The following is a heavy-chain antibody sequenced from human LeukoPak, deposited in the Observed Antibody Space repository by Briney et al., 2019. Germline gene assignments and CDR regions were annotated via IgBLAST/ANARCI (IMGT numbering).Heavy chain of an antibody. V-gene: IGHV1-8*01. CDR1: GYTFTSYD. Sequence: ASVKVSCKASGYTFTSYDINWVRQATGQGLEWMGWMNPNSGNTGYAQKFQGRVTMTRNTSISTAYMELSSLRSEDTAVCYCASRLPANYDILTGYRYYYYGMDVWGQGTTVTVSS. D-gene: IGHD3-9*01. CDR2: MNPNSGNT. CDR3: ASRLPANYDILTGYRYYYYGMDV. J-gene: IGHJ6*02.